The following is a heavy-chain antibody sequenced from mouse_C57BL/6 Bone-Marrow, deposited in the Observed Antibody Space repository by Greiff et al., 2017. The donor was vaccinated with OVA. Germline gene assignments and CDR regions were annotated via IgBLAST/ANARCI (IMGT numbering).Heavy chain of an antibody. J-gene: IGHJ2*01. Sequence: QVHVKQSGAELVRPGTSVKMSCKASGYTFTNYWIGWAKQRPGHGLEWIGDIYPGGGYTNYNEKFKGKATLTADKSSSTAYMQFSSLTSEDSAIYYCARGGGLSGFDYWGQGTTLTVSS. CDR3: ARGGGLSGFDY. D-gene: IGHD1-3*01. V-gene: IGHV1-63*01. CDR1: GYTFTNYW. CDR2: IYPGGGYT.